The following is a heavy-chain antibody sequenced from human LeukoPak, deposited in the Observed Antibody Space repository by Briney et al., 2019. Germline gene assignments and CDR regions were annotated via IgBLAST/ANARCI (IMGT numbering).Heavy chain of an antibody. D-gene: IGHD3-10*01. J-gene: IGHJ4*02. V-gene: IGHV1-18*01. CDR1: GYTFTSCG. Sequence: ASVKVSCKASGYTFTSCGISWVRQAPGQGLEWMGWISAYNGNTNYAQKLQGRVTMTTDTSTSTAYMELRSLRSDDTAVYYCARDQPDGMVRGVTTYRGQGTLVTVSS. CDR3: ARDQPDGMVRGVTTY. CDR2: ISAYNGNT.